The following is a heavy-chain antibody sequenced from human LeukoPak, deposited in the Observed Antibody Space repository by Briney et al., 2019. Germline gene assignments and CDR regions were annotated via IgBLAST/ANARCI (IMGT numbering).Heavy chain of an antibody. J-gene: IGHJ6*02. CDR3: ARLRIRGTEKYYYYYGMDV. CDR1: GGSFSGYY. CDR2: INHSGST. Sequence: PSGTLSLTCAVYGGSFSGYYWSWIRQPPGKGLEWIGEINHSGSTNYNPSLESRVTISVDTSKNQFSLKLSSVTAADTAVYYCARLRIRGTEKYYYYYGMDVWGQGTTVTVSS. V-gene: IGHV4-34*01. D-gene: IGHD3-10*01.